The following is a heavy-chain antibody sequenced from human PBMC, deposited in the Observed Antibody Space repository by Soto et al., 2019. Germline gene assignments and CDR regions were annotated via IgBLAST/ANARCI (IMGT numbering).Heavy chain of an antibody. V-gene: IGHV4-59*01. J-gene: IGHJ4*02. D-gene: IGHD3-22*01. CDR1: GVFLIESY. CDR2: IYHRGNT. CDR3: ARDKYYDSTGTFDF. Sequence: PSETQSLNYTVYGVFLIESYWTWIRHPPGKGLEWIGYIYHRGNTNYNPSLKSRVTFSVDTSKNQFSLKLSSVTAADTAVYYCARDKYYDSTGTFDFWGQGTLVTVSS.